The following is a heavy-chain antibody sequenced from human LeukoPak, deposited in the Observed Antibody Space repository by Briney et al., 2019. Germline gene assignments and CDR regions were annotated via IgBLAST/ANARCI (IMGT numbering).Heavy chain of an antibody. CDR2: IWYDGSNK. J-gene: IGHJ4*02. CDR1: GFTFSSYG. D-gene: IGHD3-10*01. Sequence: GGSLRLSCAASGFTFSSYGMHWVRQAPGKGLEWVAVIWYDGSNKYYADSVKGRFTISRDNSKNTLYLQMNSLRAEDTAVYYCARDLIRGARSFDYWGQGTLVTVSS. CDR3: ARDLIRGARSFDY. V-gene: IGHV3-33*01.